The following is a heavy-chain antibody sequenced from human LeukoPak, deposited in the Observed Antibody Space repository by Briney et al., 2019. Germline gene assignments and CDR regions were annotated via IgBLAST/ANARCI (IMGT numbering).Heavy chain of an antibody. D-gene: IGHD4-11*01. V-gene: IGHV4-34*01. CDR3: ASILPTVTTNYYYYGMDV. Sequence: PSETLSLTCAVYGGSFSGYYWSWIRQPPGKGLEWIGEINHSGSTNYNPSLKSRVTISVDTSKNQFSLKLSSATAADTAVYYCASILPTVTTNYYYYGMDVWGQGTTVTVSS. CDR1: GGSFSGYY. CDR2: INHSGST. J-gene: IGHJ6*02.